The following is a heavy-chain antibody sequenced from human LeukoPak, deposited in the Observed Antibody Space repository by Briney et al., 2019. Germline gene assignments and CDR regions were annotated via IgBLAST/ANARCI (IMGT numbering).Heavy chain of an antibody. V-gene: IGHV3-23*01. CDR2: IRGTGSST. D-gene: IGHD3-22*01. Sequence: GGSLKLSCGATGFTFSTYAMAWVRQAPGKGLEWVSAIRGTGSSTYYADSVKGRFTISRDNSKSTLYLQMNGLRAEDTAIYFCTKVDDYSGYLGQGRGYFDYWGQGTLVTVSS. CDR1: GFTFSTYA. CDR3: TKVDDYSGYLGQGRGYFDY. J-gene: IGHJ4*02.